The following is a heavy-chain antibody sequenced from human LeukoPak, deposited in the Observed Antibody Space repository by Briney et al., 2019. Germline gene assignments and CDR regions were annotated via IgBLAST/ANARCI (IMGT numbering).Heavy chain of an antibody. CDR1: GGSISSYY. CDR3: ARRGAYPYFDY. D-gene: IGHD1-26*01. J-gene: IGHJ4*02. V-gene: IGHV4-59*12. Sequence: SETLSLTCTVSGGSISSYYWSWIRQPPGKGLEWIGYIYYSGSANYNPSLKSRVTISVDKSTSQFSLKLSSVTAADTAVYYCARRGAYPYFDYWGQGALVTVSS. CDR2: IYYSGSA.